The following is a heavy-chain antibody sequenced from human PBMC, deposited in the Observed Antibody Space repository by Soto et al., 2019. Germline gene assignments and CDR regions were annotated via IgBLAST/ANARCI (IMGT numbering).Heavy chain of an antibody. V-gene: IGHV3-23*01. CDR2: ISGSGGST. CDR3: AKELGYCSSTSCSPAHDY. CDR1: GFTFSSYA. Sequence: PGGSLRLSCAASGFTFSSYAMSWVRQAPGKGLEWVSAISGSGGSTYYADSVKGRFTISRDNSKNTLYLQMNSLRAEDTAVYYCAKELGYCSSTSCSPAHDYWGQGTLVTVSS. J-gene: IGHJ4*02. D-gene: IGHD2-2*01.